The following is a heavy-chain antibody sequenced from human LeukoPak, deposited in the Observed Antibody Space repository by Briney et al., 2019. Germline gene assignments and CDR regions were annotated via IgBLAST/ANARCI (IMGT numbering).Heavy chain of an antibody. CDR2: ICYSGST. D-gene: IGHD6-19*01. CDR3: ARREQWLVQGAFDI. V-gene: IGHV4-39*01. J-gene: IGHJ3*02. Sequence: SETLSLTCTVSGGSISSSIYYWGWIRQPPGKGLEWIGSICYSGSTYYNPSLKSRVTISVDTSKNQFSLKLTSLTAADTAVYYCARREQWLVQGAFDIWGRGTMVAVSS. CDR1: GGSISSSIYY.